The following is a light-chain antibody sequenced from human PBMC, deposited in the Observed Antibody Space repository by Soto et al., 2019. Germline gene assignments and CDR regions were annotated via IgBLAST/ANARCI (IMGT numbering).Light chain of an antibody. CDR1: ISDIGSHNY. J-gene: IGLJ1*01. CDR3: SSYTSTSTLYV. V-gene: IGLV2-14*01. CDR2: EVT. Sequence: QSALTQPASVSGSPGESITVSCFGSISDIGSHNYVSWYQQHPGKAPKLMIYEVTNRPSGVSNRFSGSKSGNTASLTISGLQAEDEADYYCSSYTSTSTLYVFGIGTKVTVL.